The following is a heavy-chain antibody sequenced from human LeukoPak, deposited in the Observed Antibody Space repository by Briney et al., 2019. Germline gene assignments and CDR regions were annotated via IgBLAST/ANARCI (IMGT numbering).Heavy chain of an antibody. CDR2: IYPGDSDT. Sequence: GESLKISCKGSEYSFTSYWIGWVRQMPGQGLEWMGIIYPGDSDTRYSPPFQGQVTISADKSISTAYLQWSSLKASDTAMYYCATWGYYDSSGYYIFDYWGQGTLVTVSS. CDR3: ATWGYYDSSGYYIFDY. D-gene: IGHD3-22*01. J-gene: IGHJ4*02. CDR1: EYSFTSYW. V-gene: IGHV5-51*01.